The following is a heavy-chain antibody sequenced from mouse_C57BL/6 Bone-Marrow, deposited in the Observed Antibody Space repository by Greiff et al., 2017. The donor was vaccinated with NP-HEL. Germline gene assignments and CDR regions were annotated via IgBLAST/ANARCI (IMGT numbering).Heavy chain of an antibody. J-gene: IGHJ1*03. D-gene: IGHD1-1*01. CDR3: AIKEIYYCGSSDWYVDV. CDR1: GYAFTNYL. V-gene: IGHV1-54*01. Sequence: QVQLKESGAELVRPGTSVKVSCKASGYAFTNYLIEWVKQRPGQGLEWIGVINPGSGGTNYNEKFKGKATLTADKSSSTAYMQFSSLTSEDSAVYCCAIKEIYYCGSSDWYVDVWGTGTTVTVST. CDR2: INPGSGGT.